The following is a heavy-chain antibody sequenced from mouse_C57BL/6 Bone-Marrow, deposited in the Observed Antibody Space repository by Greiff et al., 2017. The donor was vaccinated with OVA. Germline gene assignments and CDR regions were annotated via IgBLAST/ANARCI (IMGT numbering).Heavy chain of an antibody. Sequence: VQLQQPGAELVKPGASVKLSCKASGYTFTSYWMHWVKQRPGRGLEWIGRIDPNSGGTKYNEKFKSKATLTVDKPSSTAYMQLSSLTSEDSAVYYCARSRITTVVAPYYFDYWGQGTTLTVSS. CDR2: IDPNSGGT. CDR1: GYTFTSYW. J-gene: IGHJ2*01. D-gene: IGHD1-1*01. V-gene: IGHV1-72*01. CDR3: ARSRITTVVAPYYFDY.